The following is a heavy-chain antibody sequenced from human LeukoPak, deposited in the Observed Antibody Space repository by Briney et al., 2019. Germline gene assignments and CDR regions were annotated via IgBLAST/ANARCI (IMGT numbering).Heavy chain of an antibody. V-gene: IGHV1-2*02. CDR3: ARGSSIHVLLYNYYYMDV. CDR2: INPSSGRT. D-gene: IGHD2-2*01. Sequence: ASVKVSCKASGYTFTGYYMHWVRQAPGQGLEWMGWINPSSGRTNYAQNFQDRVAMTRDTSISTAYMELSSLRSDDTAVYYCARGSSIHVLLYNYYYMDVWGKGTTVAVSS. J-gene: IGHJ6*03. CDR1: GYTFTGYY.